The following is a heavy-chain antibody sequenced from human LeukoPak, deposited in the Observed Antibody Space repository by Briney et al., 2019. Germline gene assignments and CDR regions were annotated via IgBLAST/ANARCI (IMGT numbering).Heavy chain of an antibody. CDR3: ARDVGSSWYVWYFDL. Sequence: PSETLSLTCTVSGGSISSYYWSWIRQPPGKGLEWIGYIYYCGGTNYNPSLKSRVTISVDTSKNQFSLKLSSVTAADTAVYYCARDVGSSWYVWYFDLWGRGTLVTVSS. V-gene: IGHV4-59*01. CDR1: GGSISSYY. D-gene: IGHD6-13*01. CDR2: IYYCGGT. J-gene: IGHJ2*01.